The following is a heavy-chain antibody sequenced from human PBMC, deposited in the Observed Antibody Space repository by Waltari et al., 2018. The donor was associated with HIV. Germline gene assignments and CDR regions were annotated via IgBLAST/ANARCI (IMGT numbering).Heavy chain of an antibody. CDR1: GGSISSGGYY. CDR3: ARDGSGYTCDY. V-gene: IGHV4-31*03. D-gene: IGHD5-12*01. Sequence: QVQLQESGPGLVKPSQTLSLTCTVSGGSISSGGYYWNWIRQHPGKGLEWIGYIYYTGSTYDSPSLKSRVTISVDTSKNQFSLKLSSVTAADTAVYYCARDGSGYTCDYWGHGTLVTVSS. J-gene: IGHJ4*01. CDR2: IYYTGST.